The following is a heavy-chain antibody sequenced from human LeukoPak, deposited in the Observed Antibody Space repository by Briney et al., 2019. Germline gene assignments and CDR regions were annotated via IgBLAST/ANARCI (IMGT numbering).Heavy chain of an antibody. D-gene: IGHD1-1*01. CDR1: GFTFSTYG. V-gene: IGHV3-23*01. CDR3: ARDQLGAVLYFDY. J-gene: IGHJ4*02. Sequence: GGSLRLSCAASGFTFSTYGMSWVRQAPGKGLEWVSAITGSGGSTYYADSVKGRFTISRDNSKNTLYLQINSLRVEDTAVYYCARDQLGAVLYFDYWGQGTLVTVPS. CDR2: ITGSGGST.